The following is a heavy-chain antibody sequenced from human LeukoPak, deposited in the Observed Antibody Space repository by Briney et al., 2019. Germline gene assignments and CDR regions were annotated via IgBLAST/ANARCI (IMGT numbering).Heavy chain of an antibody. J-gene: IGHJ4*02. D-gene: IGHD3-9*01. CDR1: GFTFSSYW. CDR3: ARERYFDWLFTPFDY. V-gene: IGHV3-7*01. CDR2: IKQDGSEK. Sequence: GGPLRLSCAASGFTFSSYWMSWVRQAPGKGLEWVANIKQDGSEKYYVYSVKGRFTISRDNAKNSLYLQMNSLRAEDTAVYYCARERYFDWLFTPFDYWGQGTLVTVSS.